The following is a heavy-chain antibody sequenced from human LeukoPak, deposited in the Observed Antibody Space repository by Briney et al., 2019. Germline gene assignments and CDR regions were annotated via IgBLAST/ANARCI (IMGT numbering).Heavy chain of an antibody. J-gene: IGHJ4*02. CDR2: VDPEDGET. CDR1: GYTFTDYY. D-gene: IGHD1-1*01. Sequence: ASVKVSCKVSGYTFTDYYMHWVQQAPGKGLEWRGLVDPEDGETIYAEKFQGRVTITADTSTDTAYMELSSLRSEDTAVYYCATGRTTGTTFYDYWGQGTLVTVSS. CDR3: ATGRTTGTTFYDY. V-gene: IGHV1-69-2*01.